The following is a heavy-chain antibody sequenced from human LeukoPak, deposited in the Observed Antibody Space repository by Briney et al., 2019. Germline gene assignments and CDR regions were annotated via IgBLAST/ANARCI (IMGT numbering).Heavy chain of an antibody. CDR3: ARGGIAARGPDY. V-gene: IGHV1-8*03. CDR2: MNPNSGNT. J-gene: IGHJ4*02. D-gene: IGHD6-6*01. Sequence: EASVKVSCKASGYTFTSYDINWVRQATGHGLEWMGWMNPNSGNTGYAQKFQGRVTITRNTSISTAYMELSSLRSEDTAVYYCARGGIAARGPDYWGQGTLVTVSS. CDR1: GYTFTSYD.